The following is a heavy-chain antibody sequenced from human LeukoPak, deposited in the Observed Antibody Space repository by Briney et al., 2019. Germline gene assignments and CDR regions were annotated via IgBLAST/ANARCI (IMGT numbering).Heavy chain of an antibody. CDR2: ISAHNGKT. V-gene: IGHV1-18*04. Sequence: ASVKVSCKASGYTFTSYYMHWVRQAPGQGLEWMGWISAHNGKTNYAQKLQGRVTMTTDTSTSTAYMELRSLRSDDTAVYYCARGVAGTEMYYFDYWGQGTLVTVSS. CDR3: ARGVAGTEMYYFDY. J-gene: IGHJ4*02. D-gene: IGHD6-19*01. CDR1: GYTFTSYY.